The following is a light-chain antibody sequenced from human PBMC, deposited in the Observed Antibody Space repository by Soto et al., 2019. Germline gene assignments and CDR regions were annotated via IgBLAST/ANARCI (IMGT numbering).Light chain of an antibody. CDR1: QSVSSSY. J-gene: IGKJ4*01. Sequence: EIVLTQSPGTLSLSPGERATLSCRASQSVSSSYLAWYQQKPGQAPRLLIYGASSRATGIPDRFSGSGSGTDFTLTISRLEPEDFAVYYCQQYGSSWLTFGGGTKVELK. V-gene: IGKV3-20*01. CDR3: QQYGSSWLT. CDR2: GAS.